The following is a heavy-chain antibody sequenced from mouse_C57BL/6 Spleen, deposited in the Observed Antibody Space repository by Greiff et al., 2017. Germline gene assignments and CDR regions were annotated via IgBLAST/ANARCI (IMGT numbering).Heavy chain of an antibody. D-gene: IGHD2-5*01. J-gene: IGHJ3*01. CDR2: IWSGGST. V-gene: IGHV2-2*01. Sequence: QVQLQQSGPGLVQPSQSLSITCTVSGFSLTSYGVHWVRQSPGKGLEWLGVIWSGGSTDYNAAFISRLSISKDNSKSQVFFKMNSLQADDTAIYYCARGYSNWLAYWGQGTLVTVSA. CDR3: ARGYSNWLAY. CDR1: GFSLTSYG.